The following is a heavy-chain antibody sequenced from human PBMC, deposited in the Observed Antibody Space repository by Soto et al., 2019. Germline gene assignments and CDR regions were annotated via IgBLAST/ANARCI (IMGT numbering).Heavy chain of an antibody. J-gene: IGHJ6*02. CDR3: ARGGNYYYGMDV. Sequence: SETLSLTCTVSGGSISSYYWSWIRQPPGKGLEWIGYIYYSGSTNYNPSLKSRVTISVDTSKNQFSLKLSSVTAADTAVYYCARGGNYYYGMDVWGQGTPVTVYS. CDR2: IYYSGST. CDR1: GGSISSYY. V-gene: IGHV4-59*01.